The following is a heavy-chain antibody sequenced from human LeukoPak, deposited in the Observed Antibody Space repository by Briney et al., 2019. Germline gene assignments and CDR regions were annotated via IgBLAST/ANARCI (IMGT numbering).Heavy chain of an antibody. Sequence: GASVKVSCKASGYTFADYYMHWVRQAPGQGLEWMGWINFNSGGTNSAQDFQGRVTMTRDTSISTGYMELSRLRSDDTAVYYCAIERTGSCYFAYWGQGSLVTVSS. V-gene: IGHV1-2*02. D-gene: IGHD2-8*02. CDR2: INFNSGGT. CDR3: AIERTGSCYFAY. J-gene: IGHJ4*02. CDR1: GYTFADYY.